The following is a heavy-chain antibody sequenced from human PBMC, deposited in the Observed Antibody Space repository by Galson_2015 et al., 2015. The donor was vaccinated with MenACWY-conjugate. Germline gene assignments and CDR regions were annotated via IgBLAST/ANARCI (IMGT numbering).Heavy chain of an antibody. CDR1: GFTFSSYS. J-gene: IGHJ6*03. CDR3: ARDYGDHLRDYYYMDV. V-gene: IGHV3-21*01. Sequence: SLRLSCAASGFTFSSYSMNWVRQAPGKGLEWVSSISRGRSYIYCADSVKGRFTISRDNAKNSLYLQMNSLRAEDTAVYYCARDYGDHLRDYYYMDVWGKGTTVTVSS. CDR2: ISRGRSYI. D-gene: IGHD4-17*01.